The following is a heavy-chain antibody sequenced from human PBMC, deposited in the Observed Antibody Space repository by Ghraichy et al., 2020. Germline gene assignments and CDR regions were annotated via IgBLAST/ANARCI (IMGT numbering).Heavy chain of an antibody. D-gene: IGHD3-10*01. CDR1: GFTFTSSA. V-gene: IGHV1-58*01. CDR3: ARGSGGPPFDARY. J-gene: IGHJ4*02. Sequence: SVKVSCKASGFTFTSSAVQWVRQARGQRLEWIGWIVVGSGNTNYAQKFQERVTITRDMSTSTAYMALSSLRSEDTAVYYCARGSGGPPFDARYWGQGTLVTVSS. CDR2: IVVGSGNT.